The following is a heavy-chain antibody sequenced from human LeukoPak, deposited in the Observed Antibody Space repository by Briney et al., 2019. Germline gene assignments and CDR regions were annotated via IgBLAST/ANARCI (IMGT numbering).Heavy chain of an antibody. Sequence: GGSLRLSCTVSGFTVSSNSMSWVRQAPGKGLEWVANIKQDGSEEYYVDSVKGRFTISRDDAENSVFLQMNSLKVEDTAIYYCARGSQFRYGSSWRHYFDYWGQGTLVTVSS. J-gene: IGHJ4*02. CDR2: IKQDGSEE. V-gene: IGHV3-7*01. CDR3: ARGSQFRYGSSWRHYFDY. CDR1: GFTVSSNS. D-gene: IGHD6-13*01.